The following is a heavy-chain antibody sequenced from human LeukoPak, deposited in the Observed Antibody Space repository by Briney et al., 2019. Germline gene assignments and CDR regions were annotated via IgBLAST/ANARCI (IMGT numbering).Heavy chain of an antibody. Sequence: PGGSLRLSCAASGFTFSNAWMSWVRQAPGKGLEWVGRIKSKTDGGTTDYAAPVKGRFTISRDDSKNTLYPQMNSLKTEDTAVYYCTTGGYSSSWWDYYYYGMDVWGQGTTVTVSS. CDR1: GFTFSNAW. J-gene: IGHJ6*02. D-gene: IGHD6-13*01. CDR2: IKSKTDGGTT. CDR3: TTGGYSSSWWDYYYYGMDV. V-gene: IGHV3-15*01.